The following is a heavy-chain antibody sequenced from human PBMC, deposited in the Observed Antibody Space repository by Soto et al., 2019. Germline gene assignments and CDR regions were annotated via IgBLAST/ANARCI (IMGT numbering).Heavy chain of an antibody. CDR3: VKGEYYYDSSGYYPFDY. J-gene: IGHJ4*02. Sequence: GGSLRLSCVASGFTFSSSWLHWVRQAPGKGLVWVSHISPDGGQPAYADSVRGRFTISRDNSKNTQYLQMSSLRADDTALYYCVKGEYYYDSSGYYPFDYWGQGTLVTSPQ. CDR2: ISPDGGQP. CDR1: GFTFSSSW. D-gene: IGHD3-22*01. V-gene: IGHV3-74*01.